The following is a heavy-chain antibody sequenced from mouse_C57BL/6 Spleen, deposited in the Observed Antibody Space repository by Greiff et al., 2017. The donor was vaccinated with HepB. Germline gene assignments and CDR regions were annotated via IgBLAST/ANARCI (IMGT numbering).Heavy chain of an antibody. CDR1: GFTFSNYW. CDR3: TRWLLRNYAMDY. D-gene: IGHD2-3*01. V-gene: IGHV6-3*01. J-gene: IGHJ4*01. Sequence: EVMLVESGGGLVQPGGSMKLSCVASGFTFSNYWMNWVRQSPEKGLEWVAQIRLKSDNYATHYAESVKGRFTISRDDSKSSVYLQMNNLRAEDTGIYYCTRWLLRNYAMDYWGQGTSVTVSS. CDR2: IRLKSDNYAT.